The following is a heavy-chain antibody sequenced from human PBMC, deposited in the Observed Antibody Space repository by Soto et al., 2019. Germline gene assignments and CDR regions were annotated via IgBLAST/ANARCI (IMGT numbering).Heavy chain of an antibody. CDR3: AMVANYVTPTPQDV. D-gene: IGHD3-16*01. CDR2: ISPYSGNT. V-gene: IGHV1-18*01. J-gene: IGHJ6*02. CDR1: GYIFVNYG. Sequence: QVQLVQSGDEVRKPGSSVKVSCKASGYIFVNYGIAWVRQAPGQGLEWMGWISPYSGNTHYASKVQGRLTMTTDTSSRSDYMDLGSLTSDATAVYYCAMVANYVTPTPQDVCGQGTTVTVSS.